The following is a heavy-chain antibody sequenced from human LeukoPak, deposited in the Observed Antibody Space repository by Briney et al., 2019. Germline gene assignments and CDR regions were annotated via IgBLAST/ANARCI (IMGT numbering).Heavy chain of an antibody. CDR2: IYPGDSDT. Sequence: GESLKISCKGSGYSFTSYWIGWVRQMPGKGLEWVGIIYPGDSDTRYSPSFQGQVTISADKSISTAYLQWSSLKASDTAMYYCARRGYYYGSGSYTYYFDYWGQGTLVTVSS. V-gene: IGHV5-51*01. D-gene: IGHD3-10*01. J-gene: IGHJ4*02. CDR3: ARRGYYYGSGSYTYYFDY. CDR1: GYSFTSYW.